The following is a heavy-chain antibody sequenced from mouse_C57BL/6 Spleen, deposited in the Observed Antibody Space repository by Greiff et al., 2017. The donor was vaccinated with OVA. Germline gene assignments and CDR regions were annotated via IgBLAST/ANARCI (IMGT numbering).Heavy chain of an antibody. Sequence: EVQGVESGGDLVKPGGSLKLSCAASGFTFSSYGMSWVRQTPDKRLEWVATISSGGSYTYYPDSVKGRFTISRDNAKNTQYLQMSSLKSEDTAMYCCASGVTTVVAFDYWGQGTTLTVSS. CDR3: ASGVTTVVAFDY. D-gene: IGHD1-1*01. CDR1: GFTFSSYG. V-gene: IGHV5-6*01. CDR2: ISSGGSYT. J-gene: IGHJ2*01.